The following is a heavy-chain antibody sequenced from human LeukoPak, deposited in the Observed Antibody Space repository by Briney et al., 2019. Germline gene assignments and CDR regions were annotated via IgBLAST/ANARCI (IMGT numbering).Heavy chain of an antibody. J-gene: IGHJ4*02. D-gene: IGHD2-15*01. CDR3: VVGGSPGY. Sequence: GGSLRLSCAASGLAFSAYKMHWVRQAPRKGLVWVSRISTDGYTTDYADFVQGRFTASRDNTKNTWSLEMNSLRAEDTAVCYCVVGGSPGYWGQGTLVTVSS. CDR1: GLAFSAYK. V-gene: IGHV3-74*01. CDR2: ISTDGYTT.